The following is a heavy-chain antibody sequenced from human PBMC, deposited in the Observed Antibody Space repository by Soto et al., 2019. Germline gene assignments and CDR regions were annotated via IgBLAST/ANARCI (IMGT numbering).Heavy chain of an antibody. CDR3: ARDTGGSYDY. D-gene: IGHD1-26*01. Sequence: EVQLVESGRGLVQPGGSLRLSCAASGFTFSDYYMDWVRQVPGKGLEWVGRSRNKANSYNTEYAASVKGRFSISRDGSKDSMYLQMNSLKTEDTAVYYCARDTGGSYDYWGQGALVTVSS. V-gene: IGHV3-72*01. CDR2: SRNKANSYNT. J-gene: IGHJ4*02. CDR1: GFTFSDYY.